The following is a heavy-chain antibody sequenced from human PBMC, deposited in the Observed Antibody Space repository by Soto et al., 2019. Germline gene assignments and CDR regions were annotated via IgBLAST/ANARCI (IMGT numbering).Heavy chain of an antibody. J-gene: IGHJ5*02. D-gene: IGHD6-13*01. V-gene: IGHV2-5*02. CDR1: GFSLSTSGVG. CDR3: AHRLKQLGGYGWFDP. Sequence: QITLKESGPTLVKPTQTLTLTCTFSGFSLSTSGVGVGWIRQPPGKALEWLALIYWDDDKRYSPSLKSRLTITKHTSKNQVVLTMTNMDPVDTATYYRAHRLKQLGGYGWFDPWGQGTLVTVSS. CDR2: IYWDDDK.